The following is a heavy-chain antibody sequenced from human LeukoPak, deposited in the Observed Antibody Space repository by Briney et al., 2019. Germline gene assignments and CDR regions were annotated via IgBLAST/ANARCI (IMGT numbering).Heavy chain of an antibody. D-gene: IGHD3-22*01. CDR3: AKASGSGAYYYSDYYYRMDV. J-gene: IGHJ6*02. Sequence: SGGSLRLSCGASGFTFSNAWMNWVRQAPGKGLEWVGRIKRKTDGGTTDYAAPVKGRFTISRDDSKNTLYLQLNSLRAEDTAVYYCAKASGSGAYYYSDYYYRMDVWGQGTTVTVSS. V-gene: IGHV3-15*01. CDR2: IKRKTDGGTT. CDR1: GFTFSNAW.